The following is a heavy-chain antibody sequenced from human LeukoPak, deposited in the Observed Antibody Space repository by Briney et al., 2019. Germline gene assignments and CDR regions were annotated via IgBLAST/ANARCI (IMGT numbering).Heavy chain of an antibody. J-gene: IGHJ3*02. D-gene: IGHD3-22*01. CDR1: GGSFSGYY. CDR3: ARPRSSGYYPPSAFDI. V-gene: IGHV4-34*01. CDR2: INHSGST. Sequence: PSETLSLTCAVYGGSFSGYYWSWIRQSPGKGLEWIGEINHSGSTNYNPSFKSRVTISVDTSMNQFSLKLSSVTAADTAVYYCARPRSSGYYPPSAFDIWGQGTLVIVSS.